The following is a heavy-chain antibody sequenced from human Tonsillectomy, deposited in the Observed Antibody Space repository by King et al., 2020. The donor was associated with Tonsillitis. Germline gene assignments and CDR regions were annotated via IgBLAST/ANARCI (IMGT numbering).Heavy chain of an antibody. CDR3: TGETYYYDY. CDR2: ISGSGDST. CDR1: GFTFFNYA. V-gene: IGHV3-23*04. J-gene: IGHJ4*02. Sequence: VQLVESGGGLVQPGGSLRLSCAASGFTFFNYAMTWVRQAPGKGLEWVSAISGSGDSTYYADSVKGRFTISRDNSKNTFYLQMNSLRAEDTAVYYCTGETYYYDYWGPGILVFVSS.